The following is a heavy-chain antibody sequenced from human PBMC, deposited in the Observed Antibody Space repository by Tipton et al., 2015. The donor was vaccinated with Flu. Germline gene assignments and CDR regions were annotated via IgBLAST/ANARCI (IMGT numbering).Heavy chain of an antibody. V-gene: IGHV4-59*08. CDR2: IYDSGST. J-gene: IGHJ6*03. Sequence: GLVKPSETLSLTCTVSGGSIRSYYWSWLRQFPGKGLEWIGYIYDSGSTNYNPSLESRVTISVDTSKSQFSLNLSSVTAADTAIYYCARHAGGSGHYYYMDVWGKGTTVTVSS. D-gene: IGHD6-19*01. CDR3: ARHAGGSGHYYYMDV. CDR1: GGSIRSYY.